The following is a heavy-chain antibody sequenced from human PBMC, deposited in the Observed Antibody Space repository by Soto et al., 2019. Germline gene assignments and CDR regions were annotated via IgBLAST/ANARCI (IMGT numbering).Heavy chain of an antibody. CDR1: GYTFTIYG. V-gene: IGHV1-18*01. CDR3: ARDWYCSGGSCYDTFDY. J-gene: IGHJ4*02. D-gene: IGHD2-15*01. Sequence: ASVKVSCKASGYTFTIYGISWVRQAPGQGLEWMGWVSTYNDKTSYAQKLQGRVTMTSDTSTSTAYMELRSLRSDDTAVYYCARDWYCSGGSCYDTFDYWGQGTLVTVSS. CDR2: VSTYNDKT.